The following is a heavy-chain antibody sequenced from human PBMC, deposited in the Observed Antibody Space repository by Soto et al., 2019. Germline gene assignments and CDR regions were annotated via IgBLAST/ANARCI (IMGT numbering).Heavy chain of an antibody. CDR2: ISYDGSNK. CDR3: ARGITMVRGVIIDYFDY. J-gene: IGHJ4*02. D-gene: IGHD3-10*01. V-gene: IGHV3-30-3*01. Sequence: QVQLVESGGGVVQPGRSLRLSCAASGFTFSSYAMHWVRQAPGKGLEWVAVISYDGSNKYYADSVKGRFTISRDNSKNTLYLQMNRLRAEDTAVYYWARGITMVRGVIIDYFDYWGQGTLVTVSS. CDR1: GFTFSSYA.